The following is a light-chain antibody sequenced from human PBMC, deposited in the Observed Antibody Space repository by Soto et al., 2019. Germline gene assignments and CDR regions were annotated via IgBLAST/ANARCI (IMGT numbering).Light chain of an antibody. CDR1: QSISGW. V-gene: IGKV1-5*01. Sequence: DIQMTQSPSTLSASVGDRVTITCRASQSISGWLAWYQQRPGKAPKLLIYDAASLESGVPSRFSGSGSATEFTLTIGGLQPDDVPTYYCQQYSGYSLFTFGPGTIVDIK. CDR3: QQYSGYSLFT. CDR2: DAA. J-gene: IGKJ3*01.